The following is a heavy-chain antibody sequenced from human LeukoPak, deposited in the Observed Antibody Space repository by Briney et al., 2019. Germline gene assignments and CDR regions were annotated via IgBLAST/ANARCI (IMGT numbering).Heavy chain of an antibody. CDR3: SKPAKADSADY. Sequence: GGTLRLSCAASGFTLSNYAMNWVRQAPGKGLEWVSSINGSGDKTYYADSVKGRFSISRDNSKNTLYLQMNSLGAEDTAGYYFSKPAKADSADYWGQGTLVAV. CDR2: INGSGDKT. CDR1: GFTLSNYA. D-gene: IGHD2-15*01. J-gene: IGHJ4*02. V-gene: IGHV3-23*01.